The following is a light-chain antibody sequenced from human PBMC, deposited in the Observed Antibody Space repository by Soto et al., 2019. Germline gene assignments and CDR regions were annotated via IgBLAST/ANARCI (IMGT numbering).Light chain of an antibody. V-gene: IGKV3-20*01. CDR3: QQYGSSRYT. J-gene: IGKJ2*01. Sequence: EIVLTQSPGTLSLSPGERATLSCRASQSVGSIYLAWYQQKPGQAPRLLIYGASSSATGIPDRFSGSGSGKDFTITISRLEPEDFAVYYCQQYGSSRYTFGQGTKLEIK. CDR2: GAS. CDR1: QSVGSIY.